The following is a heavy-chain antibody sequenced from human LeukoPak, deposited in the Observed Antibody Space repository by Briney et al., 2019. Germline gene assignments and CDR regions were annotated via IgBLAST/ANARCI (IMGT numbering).Heavy chain of an antibody. J-gene: IGHJ4*02. CDR1: GGSIGSSNYY. CDR2: IYYNEAT. CDR3: ARELRIPAEAETGDC. V-gene: IGHV4-39*02. D-gene: IGHD6-19*01. Sequence: PSETLSLTCTVSGGSIGSSNYYWAWIRQPPGKGREWIVTIYYNEATQYNPSLKSRVSISVDTSKNQFSLKLTSVTAADAAIYYCARELRIPAEAETGDCWGQGTLVTVSS.